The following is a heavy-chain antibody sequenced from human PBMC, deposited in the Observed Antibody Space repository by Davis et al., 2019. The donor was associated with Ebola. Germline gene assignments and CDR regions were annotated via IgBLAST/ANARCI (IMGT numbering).Heavy chain of an antibody. V-gene: IGHV3-21*01. J-gene: IGHJ4*02. CDR3: AKADSGYDPDY. D-gene: IGHD5-12*01. CDR2: ISSSSSYI. CDR1: GFTFRSYN. Sequence: GESLKISCATSGFTFRSYNMNWVRQAPGKGLEWVSSISSSSSYIFYADSVKGRFTISRDDAKNSLYLQMNSLRAEDTAVYYCAKADSGYDPDYWGQGTLVTVSS.